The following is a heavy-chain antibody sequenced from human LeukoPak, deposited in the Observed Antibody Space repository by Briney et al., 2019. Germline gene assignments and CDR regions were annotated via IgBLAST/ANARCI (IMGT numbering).Heavy chain of an antibody. V-gene: IGHV4-39*07. CDR3: ARVSSGATSVDY. CDR1: GGSISSSSYY. CDR2: IYYSGST. J-gene: IGHJ4*02. D-gene: IGHD1-26*01. Sequence: PSETLSLTCTVSGGSISSSSYYWGWIRQPPGKGLEWIGSIYYSGSTYYNPSLKSRVTISVDTSKNQFSLKLSSVTAADTAVYYYARVSSGATSVDYWGQGTLVTVSS.